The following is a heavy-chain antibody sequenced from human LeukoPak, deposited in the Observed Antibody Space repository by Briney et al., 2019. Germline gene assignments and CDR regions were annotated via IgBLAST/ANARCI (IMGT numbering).Heavy chain of an antibody. D-gene: IGHD2-21*02. CDR2: ISSSSGYI. CDR1: GFTFSTYT. V-gene: IGHV3-21*01. CDR3: ARDGVVVVTAEPFDY. J-gene: IGHJ4*02. Sequence: GGSLRLSCAASGFTFSTYTMNWVRQAPGKGLEWVSSISSSSGYISYADSVKGRFTISRDNAKNSVYLQMNSLRAEDTAVYYCARDGVVVVTAEPFDYWGQGTLVTVSS.